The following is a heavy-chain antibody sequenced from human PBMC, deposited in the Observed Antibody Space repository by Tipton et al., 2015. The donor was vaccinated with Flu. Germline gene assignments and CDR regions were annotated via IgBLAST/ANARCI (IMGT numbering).Heavy chain of an antibody. CDR2: ISRGGSA. Sequence: TLSLTCTVSGDSMRSDYFWAWIRQPPGKGLEWIGHISRGGSAYYNSSLQSQVTISVDSSRNRFSLKVKSVTAADTATYYCARRDYSNYVSEPKNWFDRWGQGILVTVSS. V-gene: IGHV4-38-2*02. CDR1: GDSMRSDYF. D-gene: IGHD4-11*01. CDR3: ARRDYSNYVSEPKNWFDR. J-gene: IGHJ5*02.